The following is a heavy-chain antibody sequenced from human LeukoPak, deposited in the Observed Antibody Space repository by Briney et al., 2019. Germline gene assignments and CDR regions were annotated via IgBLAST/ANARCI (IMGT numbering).Heavy chain of an antibody. CDR3: ARDLSDYYGSGSYRPIDAFDI. Sequence: SETLSLTCAVYGGSFSGYYWSWIRQPPGKGLEWIGEINHSGSPNYNPSLKSRVTISVDTSKNQFSLKLSPVTAADTAVYYCARDLSDYYGSGSYRPIDAFDIWGQGTMVTVSS. D-gene: IGHD3-10*01. J-gene: IGHJ3*02. V-gene: IGHV4-34*01. CDR2: INHSGSP. CDR1: GGSFSGYY.